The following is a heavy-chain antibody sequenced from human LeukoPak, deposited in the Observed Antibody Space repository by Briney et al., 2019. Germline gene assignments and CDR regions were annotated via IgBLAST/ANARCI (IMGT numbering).Heavy chain of an antibody. D-gene: IGHD2-2*01. CDR2: MNPNSGNT. J-gene: IGHJ6*03. CDR1: GYTFTSYD. V-gene: IGHV1-8*03. CDR3: ARGGGPGAAATRIYYYYMDV. Sequence: ASVKVSCKASGYTFTSYDINWVRQATGQGLEWMGWMNPNSGNTGYAQKFQGRVTITRNTSISTAYMELSSLRSEDTAVYYCARGGGPGAAATRIYYYYMDVWGKGTTVTVSS.